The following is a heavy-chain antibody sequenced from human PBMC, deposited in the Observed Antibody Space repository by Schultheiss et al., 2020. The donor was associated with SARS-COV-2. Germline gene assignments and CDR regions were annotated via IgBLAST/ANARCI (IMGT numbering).Heavy chain of an antibody. D-gene: IGHD6-19*01. CDR3: ARGWQWLAHDAFDI. J-gene: IGHJ3*02. V-gene: IGHV3-30*03. CDR2: ISYDGSNK. CDR1: GFTVSSNY. Sequence: GESLKISCAASGFTVSSNYMSWVRQAPGKGLEWVAVISYDGSNKYYADSVKGRFTISRDNSKNTLYLQMNSLRAEDTAVYYCARGWQWLAHDAFDIWGQGTMVTVSS.